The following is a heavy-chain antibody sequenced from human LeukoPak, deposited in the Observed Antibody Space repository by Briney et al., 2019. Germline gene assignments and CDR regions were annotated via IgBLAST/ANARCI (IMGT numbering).Heavy chain of an antibody. CDR1: GYTFTSYY. V-gene: IGHV1-69*02. J-gene: IGHJ5*02. D-gene: IGHD6-6*01. Sequence: SVKVSCKASGYTFTSYYMHWVRQAPGQGLEWMGRIIPILGIANYAQKFQGRVTITADKSTSTAYMELSSLRSEDTAVYYCARGSSSQNWFDPWGQGTLVTVSS. CDR2: IIPILGIA. CDR3: ARGSSSQNWFDP.